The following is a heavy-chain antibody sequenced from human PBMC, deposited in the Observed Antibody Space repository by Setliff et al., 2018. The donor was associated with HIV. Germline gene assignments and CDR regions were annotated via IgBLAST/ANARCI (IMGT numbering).Heavy chain of an antibody. D-gene: IGHD6-13*01. V-gene: IGHV4-39*07. J-gene: IGHJ4*02. CDR3: ARDRFYSSSWGVVRFSFDY. CDR1: GGSISSSSYY. CDR2: IYYSGST. Sequence: SETLSLTCTVSGGSISSSSYYWGWIRQPPGKGLEWIGSIYYSGSTYYNPSLKSRVTISVDTSKNKFSLKLSSVTAADTAVYYCARDRFYSSSWGVVRFSFDYCGQGTLVTVSS.